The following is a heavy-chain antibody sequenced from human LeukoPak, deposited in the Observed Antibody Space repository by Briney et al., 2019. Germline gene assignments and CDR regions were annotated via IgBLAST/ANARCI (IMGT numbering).Heavy chain of an antibody. CDR1: GFTVTSNH. Sequence: GGSLRLSCAASGFTVTSNHMSWVRQAPGKGLEWVSVIYSGGSTSYADSVKGRFTISRDNSKNTLNLQMNSLRAEDTAVYYCARGPTKSQLLDYWGQGTQVTVSS. CDR2: IYSGGST. D-gene: IGHD2-21*01. J-gene: IGHJ4*02. CDR3: ARGPTKSQLLDY. V-gene: IGHV3-53*01.